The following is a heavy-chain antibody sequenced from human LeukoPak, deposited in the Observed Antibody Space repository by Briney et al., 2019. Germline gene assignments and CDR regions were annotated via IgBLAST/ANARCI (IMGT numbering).Heavy chain of an antibody. J-gene: IGHJ4*02. CDR3: ARGTYDFWSGYYGPFDY. CDR1: GYTFTGYY. Sequence: ASVKVSCKASGYTFTGYYMHWVRQAPGQGVEWMGWINPNSGGTNYAQKFQGRVTMTRDTSISTAYMELSRLRSDDTAVYYCARGTYDFWSGYYGPFDYWGQGTLVTVSS. D-gene: IGHD3-3*01. V-gene: IGHV1-2*02. CDR2: INPNSGGT.